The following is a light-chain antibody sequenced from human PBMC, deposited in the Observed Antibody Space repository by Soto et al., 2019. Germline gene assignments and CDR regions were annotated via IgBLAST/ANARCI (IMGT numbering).Light chain of an antibody. CDR2: GNN. CDR1: ASNIGSYF. V-gene: IGLV1-47*01. Sequence: QAVLTQPPSASGTPGQRVTISCSGGASNIGSYFVFWYHQLPGAAPKLLIFGNNQRPSGVPDRFSASKSGTSASLAISGLRSEDEADYYCAAWDDSLSGVVFGGGTKLTVL. J-gene: IGLJ2*01. CDR3: AAWDDSLSGVV.